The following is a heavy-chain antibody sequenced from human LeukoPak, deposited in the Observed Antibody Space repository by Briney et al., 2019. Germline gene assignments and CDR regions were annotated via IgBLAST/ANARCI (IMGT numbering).Heavy chain of an antibody. CDR1: GFTFSMYG. CDR3: ARRAGDYSHPYDY. J-gene: IGHJ4*02. CDR2: ISPDGSGK. V-gene: IGHV3-30*03. Sequence: GGSLRLSCVISGFTFSMYGMHWVRQAPGKGLEWVAVISPDGSGKNYVDSVEGRFTISRDNSKNTLYVQMNSLRAEDTAVYYCARRAGDYSHPYDYWGQGTLVTVSS. D-gene: IGHD3-22*01.